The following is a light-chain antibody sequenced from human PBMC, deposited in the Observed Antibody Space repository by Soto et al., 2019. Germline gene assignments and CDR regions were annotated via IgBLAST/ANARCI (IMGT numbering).Light chain of an antibody. V-gene: IGKV3-15*01. J-gene: IGKJ4*01. CDR3: QQYNNWPLT. Sequence: ETVMTQSPATLSASPGVSATLSCRAIQSVNSYLSWYQQIPGQAPRLLIYSASTGATGGPARFSGSGSGTEFTLTISSLQSEDFAIYYCQQYNNWPLTFGGGTKVEI. CDR2: SAS. CDR1: QSVNSY.